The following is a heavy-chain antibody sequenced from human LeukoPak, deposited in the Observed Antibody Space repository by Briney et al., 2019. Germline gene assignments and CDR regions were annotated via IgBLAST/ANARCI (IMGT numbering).Heavy chain of an antibody. CDR1: GGSFSGYY. CDR3: ARAPIFGVVILYYYGMDV. J-gene: IGHJ6*02. V-gene: IGHV4-34*01. D-gene: IGHD3-3*01. Sequence: SETLSLTCAVYGGSFSGYYWSWIRQPPGKGLEWLGELNHSGSTNYNPSLKSRVTISVDTSKNQFSLKLSSVTAADTAVYYCARAPIFGVVILYYYGMDVWGQGTTVTVSS. CDR2: LNHSGST.